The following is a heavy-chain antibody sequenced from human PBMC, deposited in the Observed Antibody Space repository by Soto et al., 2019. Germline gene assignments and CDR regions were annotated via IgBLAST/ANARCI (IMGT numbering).Heavy chain of an antibody. D-gene: IGHD6-19*01. V-gene: IGHV4-31*03. Sequence: KPSETLSLTCTVSGGSINSGGNYWSWIRQYPGKGLEWIGYIYNSGRTYYNPSLKSRVTISVDTSKNHFSLNLSSVTAADTAMYYCARAPLSAWYGGPDSWGQGTLVTVSS. CDR2: IYNSGRT. J-gene: IGHJ4*02. CDR3: ARAPLSAWYGGPDS. CDR1: GGSINSGGNY.